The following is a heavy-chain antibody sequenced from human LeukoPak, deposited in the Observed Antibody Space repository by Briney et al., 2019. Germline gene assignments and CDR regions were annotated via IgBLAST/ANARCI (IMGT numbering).Heavy chain of an antibody. CDR3: ARDRSSGWYLTPGFDP. J-gene: IGHJ5*02. Sequence: GGSLRLSCAASGFTFSSHALNWVRQAPGKGLEWASTISATGSSTYYADSVKGRFTISRDNSKNTLYLQMNNLRAEDTAVYYCARDRSSGWYLTPGFDPWGQGTLVTVSS. CDR1: GFTFSSHA. CDR2: ISATGSST. D-gene: IGHD6-19*01. V-gene: IGHV3-23*01.